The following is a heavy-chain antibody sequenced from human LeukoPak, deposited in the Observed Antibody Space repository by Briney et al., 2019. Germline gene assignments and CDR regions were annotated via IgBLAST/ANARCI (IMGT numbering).Heavy chain of an antibody. CDR1: GFTFSSYW. CDR2: IKQDGSEK. Sequence: GGSLRLSCAASGFTFSSYWMSWVRQAPGKGLEWVANIKQDGSEKYYVDSVKGRFTISRDNAKNSLYLQMNSLRAEDTAVYYCARDSELITGIGTWFDPWGQGTLVTVSS. D-gene: IGHD1-20*01. V-gene: IGHV3-7*01. J-gene: IGHJ5*02. CDR3: ARDSELITGIGTWFDP.